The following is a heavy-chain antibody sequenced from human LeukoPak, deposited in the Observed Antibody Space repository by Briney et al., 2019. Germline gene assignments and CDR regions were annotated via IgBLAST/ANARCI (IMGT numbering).Heavy chain of an antibody. CDR3: ARLTEGW. CDR1: GGSIGSYY. CDR2: VYYTGRT. J-gene: IGHJ4*02. Sequence: SETLSLTCIVSGGSIGSYYWSWVRQTPGKGLEWIGYVYYTGRTNYNPSLKGRVTIFVDTSKNQFSLKLSSVTAADTAVYYCARLTEGWWGQGALITVSS. D-gene: IGHD2-15*01. V-gene: IGHV4-59*08.